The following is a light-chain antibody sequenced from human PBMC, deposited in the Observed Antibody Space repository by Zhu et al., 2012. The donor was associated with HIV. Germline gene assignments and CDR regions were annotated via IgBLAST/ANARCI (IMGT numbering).Light chain of an antibody. J-gene: IGKJ4*01. CDR3: QKYNSAPQVT. CDR2: AAS. Sequence: DIQMTQSPPSLSASVGDRVTITCRASQGISDYLAWYQQKPGKVPKLLIYAASTLKSGVPSRFSGSGSGTDFTLTISSLQPEDVATYYCQKYNSAPQVTFGGGPRWRSN. V-gene: IGKV1-27*01. CDR1: QGISDY.